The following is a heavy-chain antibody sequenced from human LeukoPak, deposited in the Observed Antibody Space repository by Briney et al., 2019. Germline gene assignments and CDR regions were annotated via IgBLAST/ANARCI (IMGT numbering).Heavy chain of an antibody. CDR1: GFTFSHYA. Sequence: PGGSLRLSCAASGFTFSHYAMHWVRQAPGKGLEWVAAISFDGGNKYSADSVKGRFTISKDNSKNTVDLLMHSVTAEDTALYYCARGRFGDPLNYWGQGTLVTVSS. CDR3: ARGRFGDPLNY. V-gene: IGHV3-30*03. J-gene: IGHJ4*02. CDR2: ISFDGGNK. D-gene: IGHD3-10*01.